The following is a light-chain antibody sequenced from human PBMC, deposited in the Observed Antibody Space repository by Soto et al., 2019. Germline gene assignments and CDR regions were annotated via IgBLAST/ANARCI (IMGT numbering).Light chain of an antibody. CDR1: SSDVGSYNL. J-gene: IGLJ1*01. CDR3: RSYAGGSTFV. CDR2: EGS. V-gene: IGLV2-23*01. Sequence: QSALTQPASVSGSPGQSITISCTGTSSDVGSYNLVSWYQQHPGKAPKLMIYEGSKRPSGVSNRFSGSKSGNTASLTISGLQAKDDADYYCRSYAGGSTFVFGTGTKLPVL.